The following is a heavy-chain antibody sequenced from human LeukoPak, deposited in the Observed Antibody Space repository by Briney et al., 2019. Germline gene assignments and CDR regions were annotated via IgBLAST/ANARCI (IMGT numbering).Heavy chain of an antibody. CDR1: GFTFSSYE. CDR2: ISSSGSTI. V-gene: IGHV3-48*03. Sequence: PGGSLRLSCAASGFTFSSYEMNWVRQAPGKGLEWVSYISSSGSTIHYADSVKGRFTISRDNAKSSLYLQMNSLRAEDTAVYYCASPIAAAGLFDYWGQGTLVTVSS. D-gene: IGHD6-13*01. J-gene: IGHJ4*02. CDR3: ASPIAAAGLFDY.